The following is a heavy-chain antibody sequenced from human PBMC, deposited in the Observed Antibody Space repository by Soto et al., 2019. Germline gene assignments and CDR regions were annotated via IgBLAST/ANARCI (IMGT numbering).Heavy chain of an antibody. V-gene: IGHV1-18*01. J-gene: IGHJ4*02. D-gene: IGHD1-1*01. CDR2: ISAYNDHT. CDR3: ARGTYFDY. CDR1: GYTLTTYG. Sequence: QVQLVQSGAEVKKPGASVKVSCKAAGYTLTTYGVSWVRQAPGQGLEWVGWISAYNDHTNNAQKFQGRVTMTTDTSTSTAYMELRSLRSDDTDVYYCARGTYFDYWGQGTLVTVSS.